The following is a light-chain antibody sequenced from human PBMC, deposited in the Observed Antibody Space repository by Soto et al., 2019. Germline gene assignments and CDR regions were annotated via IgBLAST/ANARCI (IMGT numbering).Light chain of an antibody. J-gene: IGKJ3*01. CDR2: ATS. V-gene: IGKV1-39*01. CDR3: QQGNDSPFT. Sequence: DIQMTQSPSSLSASVGDRVTITCRTSQNINMYLNWYQQKPGRATKLLIYATSTLESVVPSRFSGSGSGTDFILNISSLQPEDFATYYCQQGNDSPFTFGPGTKVDVK. CDR1: QNINMY.